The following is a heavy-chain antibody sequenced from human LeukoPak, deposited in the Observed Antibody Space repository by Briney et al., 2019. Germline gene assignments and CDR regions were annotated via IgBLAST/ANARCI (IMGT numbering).Heavy chain of an antibody. J-gene: IGHJ4*02. CDR3: ARDHYSSGWQRDGALDY. Sequence: GGSLRLSCAASGFTFSDYYMSWIRQAPGKGLEWVSYISSSGSTIYYADSVKGRFTISRDNAKNSLYLQMNSLRAEDTAVYYCARDHYSSGWQRDGALDYWGQGTLVTVSS. V-gene: IGHV3-11*04. CDR2: ISSSGSTI. CDR1: GFTFSDYY. D-gene: IGHD6-19*01.